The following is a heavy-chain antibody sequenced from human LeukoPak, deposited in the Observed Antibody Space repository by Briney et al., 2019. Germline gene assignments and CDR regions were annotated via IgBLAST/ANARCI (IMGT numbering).Heavy chain of an antibody. Sequence: SGRSLRLSCAASGFTFSSYGMHWVRQAPGKGLEWVAVIWYDGSNKYYADSVKGRFTISRDNSKNTLYLQMNSLRAEDTAVYYCARGLRRPLEWSYYFDYWGQGTLVTVSS. CDR1: GFTFSSYG. CDR3: ARGLRRPLEWSYYFDY. V-gene: IGHV3-33*01. CDR2: IWYDGSNK. J-gene: IGHJ4*02. D-gene: IGHD3-3*01.